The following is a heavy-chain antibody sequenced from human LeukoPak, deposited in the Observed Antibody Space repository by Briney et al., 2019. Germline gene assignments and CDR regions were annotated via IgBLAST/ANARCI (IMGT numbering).Heavy chain of an antibody. V-gene: IGHV1-46*01. CDR2: INPSGGST. J-gene: IGHJ5*02. Sequence: ASVKVSCKASGYTFTSYYMHWVRQAPGQGLEWMGIINPSGGSTSYAQKFQGRVTMTRDMSTSTVYVELSSLRSEDTAVYYCARRRDSSGYETDWFDPWGQGTLVTVSS. CDR3: ARRRDSSGYETDWFDP. D-gene: IGHD3-22*01. CDR1: GYTFTSYY.